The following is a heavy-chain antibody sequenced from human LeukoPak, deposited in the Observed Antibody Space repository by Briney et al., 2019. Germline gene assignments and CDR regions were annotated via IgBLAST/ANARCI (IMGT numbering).Heavy chain of an antibody. D-gene: IGHD6-13*01. V-gene: IGHV3-7*01. CDR3: AKVAASGISPTDY. CDR2: IKQDGSEK. J-gene: IGHJ4*02. CDR1: GFTFSSYW. Sequence: GGSLRLSCAASGFTFSSYWMSWVRQAPGKGLEWVANIKQDGSEKYYVDSVKGRITVSRDNAKNSLYLQMNSLRVEDTAMYYCAKVAASGISPTDYWGQGTLVTVSS.